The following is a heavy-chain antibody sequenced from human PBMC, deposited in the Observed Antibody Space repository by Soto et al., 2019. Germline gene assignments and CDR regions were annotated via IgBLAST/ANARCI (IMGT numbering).Heavy chain of an antibody. CDR2: ISGSGYDI. Sequence: GGSLRLSCAASGFTFNDCAMSWVRQAPGKGLEWVSSISGSGYDIYYADSVKGRFTISRDNRKNMVYLQMNNLRADDTAVYFCARDYYKYYTSSGYSRSPAYWGQGTLVTVSS. V-gene: IGHV3-23*01. CDR3: ARDYYKYYTSSGYSRSPAY. CDR1: GFTFNDCA. J-gene: IGHJ4*02. D-gene: IGHD3-22*01.